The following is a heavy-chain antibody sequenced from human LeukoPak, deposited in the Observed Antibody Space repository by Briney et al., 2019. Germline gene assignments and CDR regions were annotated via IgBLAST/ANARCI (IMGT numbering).Heavy chain of an antibody. D-gene: IGHD2-8*01. CDR2: INPNSGDT. J-gene: IGHJ6*03. CDR1: GYTFSGSY. CDR3: ARSAEHCNNGVCFTDYYMDV. V-gene: IGHV1-2*06. Sequence: ASVKVSCKASGYTFSGSYIHWVRQAPGQGLEWMGRINPNSGDTNYAQNFQGRVTMTRDTSITTAYMELSSLTSADTAVYFCARSAEHCNNGVCFTDYYMDVWGKGTTVTISS.